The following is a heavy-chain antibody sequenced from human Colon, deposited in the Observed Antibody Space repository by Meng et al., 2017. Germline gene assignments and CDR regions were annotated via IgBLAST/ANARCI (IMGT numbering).Heavy chain of an antibody. CDR2: IHYSGSR. D-gene: IGHD3-10*01. J-gene: IGHJ4*02. CDR1: VVSGSSFSYY. Sequence: PSESLARPFHVSVVSGSSFSYYWRCMLQPPGQGLEWIVLIHYSGSRNYYPSLKSRVTMSVEKSKHQVSLMLISLTAADTAVYYCARFYGSGTFEVHDYWGQGTLVTVSS. V-gene: IGHV4-61*01. CDR3: ARFYGSGTFEVHDY.